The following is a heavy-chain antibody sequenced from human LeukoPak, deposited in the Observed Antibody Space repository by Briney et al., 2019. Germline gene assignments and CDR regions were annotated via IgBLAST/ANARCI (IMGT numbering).Heavy chain of an antibody. D-gene: IGHD1-1*01. CDR1: GYTFTAYH. J-gene: IGHJ4*02. Sequence: ASVKVSCKASGYTFTAYHMHWVRQAPGQGLEWMGCISPNSGDTVFAQKFQGSVTMTRDTSISTAYLELSRLRSDDPAVYYCVRSGYNWGFDYWGQGTLVTVSS. CDR3: VRSGYNWGFDY. CDR2: ISPNSGDT. V-gene: IGHV1-2*02.